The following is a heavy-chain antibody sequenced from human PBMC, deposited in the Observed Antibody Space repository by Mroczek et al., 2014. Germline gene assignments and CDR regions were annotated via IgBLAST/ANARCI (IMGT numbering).Heavy chain of an antibody. V-gene: IGHV4-30-4*01. CDR3: ARDPTAFALPNWYFDL. Sequence: QVQLQESGPGLVKPSQTLSLTCTVSGGSISSGDYYWSWIRQPPGKGLEWIGYIYYSGSTYYNPSLKSRVTISVDTSKNQFSLKLSSVTAADTAVYYCARDPTAFALPNWYFDLWGRGTLVTVSS. J-gene: IGHJ2*01. D-gene: IGHD4-17*01. CDR1: GGSISSGDYY. CDR2: IYYSGST.